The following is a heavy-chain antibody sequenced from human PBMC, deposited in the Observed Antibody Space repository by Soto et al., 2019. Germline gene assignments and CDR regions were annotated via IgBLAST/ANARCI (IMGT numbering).Heavy chain of an antibody. D-gene: IGHD2-15*01. Sequence: QVQLVESGGGVVQPGRSLRLSCAASGFTFSSYAMHWVRQAPGKGLEWVAVISYDGSNKYYADSVKGRFTISRDNSKNTLYLQMNSLRAEDTAVYYCARDKDSRYLYGMDVWGQGTTVTVSS. CDR1: GFTFSSYA. J-gene: IGHJ6*02. CDR2: ISYDGSNK. CDR3: ARDKDSRYLYGMDV. V-gene: IGHV3-30-3*01.